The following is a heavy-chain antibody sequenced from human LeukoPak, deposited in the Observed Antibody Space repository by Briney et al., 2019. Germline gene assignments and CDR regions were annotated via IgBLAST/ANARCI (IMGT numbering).Heavy chain of an antibody. J-gene: IGHJ4*02. Sequence: GGSLRLSCAASGFTLSRYCMNWVRQAPGKGLEWVSSISGGGETTYYADSAKGRFTISRDNSQNTLYLQMNSLRAEDTAVYYCARDYADYVGYFFFDYWGQGTLVTVSS. D-gene: IGHD4-17*01. CDR2: ISGGGETT. V-gene: IGHV3-23*01. CDR3: ARDYADYVGYFFFDY. CDR1: GFTLSRYC.